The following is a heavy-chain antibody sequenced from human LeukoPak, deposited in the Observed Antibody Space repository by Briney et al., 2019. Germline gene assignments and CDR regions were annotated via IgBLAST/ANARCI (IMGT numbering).Heavy chain of an antibody. D-gene: IGHD4-17*01. Sequence: GGSLRLSCAASEFDFSSHAMTWVRQAPGKGLEWVSAISISGSKTYYADSVKGRYTISRDNSKNTLYLQMNSLRAEDTAVYYCANEIRPNDYWGQGTQVTVSS. CDR3: ANEIRPNDY. J-gene: IGHJ4*02. CDR1: EFDFSSHA. CDR2: ISISGSKT. V-gene: IGHV3-23*01.